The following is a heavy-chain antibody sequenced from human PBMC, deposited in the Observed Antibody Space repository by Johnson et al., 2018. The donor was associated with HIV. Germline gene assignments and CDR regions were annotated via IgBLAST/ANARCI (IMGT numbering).Heavy chain of an antibody. CDR2: ISYDGSNK. CDR3: GSLVGDTYLNAFDI. J-gene: IGHJ3*02. D-gene: IGHD1-26*01. V-gene: IGHV3-30*04. CDR1: GFTFSSYA. Sequence: QVQLVESGGGVVQPGRSLRLSCAASGFTFSSYAMHWVRQAPGKGLEWVAVISYDGSNKYYADSVKRRFTITRDNSKNTRYLKMNSRRAEDTAVYYCGSLVGDTYLNAFDIWGQGTMVTVSS.